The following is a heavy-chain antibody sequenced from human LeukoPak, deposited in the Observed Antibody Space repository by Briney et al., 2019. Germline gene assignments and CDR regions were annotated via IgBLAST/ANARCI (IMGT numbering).Heavy chain of an antibody. Sequence: QAGGSLRLSCAASGFTFSSYWMHWVRQAPGKGLVWVSRVNTDGSSTNYADSVKGRFTISRDNAKNTLYLQMNSLRAEDTAVYYCARAPTGTRNAFDIWGQGTMVTVSS. CDR3: ARAPTGTRNAFDI. CDR1: GFTFSSYW. J-gene: IGHJ3*02. CDR2: VNTDGSST. V-gene: IGHV3-74*01. D-gene: IGHD1-1*01.